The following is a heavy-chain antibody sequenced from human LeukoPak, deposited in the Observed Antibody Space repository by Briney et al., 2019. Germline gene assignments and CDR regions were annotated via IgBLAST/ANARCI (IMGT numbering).Heavy chain of an antibody. Sequence: GASVKVSCTASGGTFSSYAISWVRQAPGQGLEWMGGIIPIFGTANYVQKFQGRVTITADESTSTAYMELSSLRSEDTAVYYCARFDIVATREQFDPWGQGTLVTVSS. J-gene: IGHJ5*02. CDR2: IIPIFGTA. CDR1: GGTFSSYA. V-gene: IGHV1-69*13. D-gene: IGHD5-12*01. CDR3: ARFDIVATREQFDP.